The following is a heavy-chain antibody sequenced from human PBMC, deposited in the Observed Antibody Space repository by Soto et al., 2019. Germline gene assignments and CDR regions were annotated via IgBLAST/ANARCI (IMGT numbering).Heavy chain of an antibody. Sequence: VQLVESGGGVVQPGRSLRLSCAASGFTFSSYGMHWVRQAPGKGLEWVAVIWYDGSNKYYADSVKGRFTISRDNSKNTLYLQMNSLRAEDTAVYYCARDRAKWDYYYYGMDVWGQGTTVTVSS. CDR1: GFTFSSYG. J-gene: IGHJ6*02. V-gene: IGHV3-33*01. D-gene: IGHD2-8*01. CDR2: IWYDGSNK. CDR3: ARDRAKWDYYYYGMDV.